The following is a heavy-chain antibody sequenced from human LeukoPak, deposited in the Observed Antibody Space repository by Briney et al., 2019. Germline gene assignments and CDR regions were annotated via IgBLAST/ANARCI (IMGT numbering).Heavy chain of an antibody. CDR1: GGSISSTNW. Sequence: SETLSLTCGVSGGSISSTNWWSWVRQPPGQGLEWIGEISLTGETNYNPSLSGRVTMSLDESRNQLSLDLTSVTAADTAIYYCSGESGAFCPFGYWGQGTLVIVPP. CDR3: SGESGAFCPFGY. CDR2: ISLTGET. D-gene: IGHD1-26*01. V-gene: IGHV4-4*02. J-gene: IGHJ4*02.